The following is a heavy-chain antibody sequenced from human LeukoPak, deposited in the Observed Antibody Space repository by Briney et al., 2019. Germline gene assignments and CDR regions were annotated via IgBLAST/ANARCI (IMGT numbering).Heavy chain of an antibody. D-gene: IGHD3-10*01. J-gene: IGHJ4*02. Sequence: SETLSLTCTVSGGSIRSYFWSWIRQPPGKGLEWIGYISSSGSTDYNPSLKSRVTMSVDTSKNQFSLNLNSVTAADTAVYYCARGRFGELIFDYWGQGTLVTVSS. CDR2: ISSSGST. CDR3: ARGRFGELIFDY. V-gene: IGHV4-59*01. CDR1: GGSIRSYF.